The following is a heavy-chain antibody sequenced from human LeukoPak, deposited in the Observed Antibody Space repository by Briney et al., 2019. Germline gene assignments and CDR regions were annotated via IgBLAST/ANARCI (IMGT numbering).Heavy chain of an antibody. CDR2: IKQDGSEE. CDR3: ARGGSYPGC. J-gene: IGHJ4*02. D-gene: IGHD1-26*01. Sequence: PGGSLRHSCAASGFTFSNYWMSWVRQAPGKGLEWVAKIKQDGSEEYYVDSVKGRFTISRDNAKNSLFLQMNSLRVEDTAIYYCARGGSYPGCWGQGTLVTVSS. V-gene: IGHV3-7*03. CDR1: GFTFSNYW.